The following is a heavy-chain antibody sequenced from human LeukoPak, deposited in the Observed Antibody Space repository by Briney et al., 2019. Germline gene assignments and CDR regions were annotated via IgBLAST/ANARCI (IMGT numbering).Heavy chain of an antibody. CDR1: GFTFSSYG. V-gene: IGHV3-33*06. CDR2: IWYDGSNK. CDR3: AKGRRGVVITHEIDY. J-gene: IGHJ4*02. D-gene: IGHD3-3*01. Sequence: GGSLRLSCAASGFTFSSYGMHWVRQAPGKGLEWVAVIWYDGSNKDYADSVKGRFTISRDNSKNTLYLQMNSLRAEDTAVYYRAKGRRGVVITHEIDYWGQGTLVTVSS.